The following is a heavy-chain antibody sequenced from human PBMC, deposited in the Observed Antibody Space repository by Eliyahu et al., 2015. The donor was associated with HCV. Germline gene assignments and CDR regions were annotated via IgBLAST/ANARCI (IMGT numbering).Heavy chain of an antibody. Sequence: QVQLQESGPGLVKPSETLSLTCTVXGGSIPTXYWXWIRQPPGKGLXWIGYIHYSGSTNYTPSLKSRVTISVDTSKNQFSLNLTSVTAADTAVYYCASGGGGIAVAGTGGWFDPWGQGTLVTVSS. CDR3: ASGGGGIAVAGTGGWFDP. J-gene: IGHJ5*02. CDR2: IHYSGST. V-gene: IGHV4-59*01. CDR1: GGSIPTXY. D-gene: IGHD6-19*01.